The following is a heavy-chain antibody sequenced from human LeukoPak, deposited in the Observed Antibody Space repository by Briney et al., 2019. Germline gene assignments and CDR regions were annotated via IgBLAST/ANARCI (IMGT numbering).Heavy chain of an antibody. V-gene: IGHV3-48*03. Sequence: GGSLRLSCAASGFTFSDYEMNWVRQAPGKGLEWVSYISSSGNTIFYADSMKGRFTISRDDAENSLYLQMNSLRVEDTAVYYCGRVALDTSMIHHWGQGTLVTVSS. CDR3: GRVALDTSMIHH. D-gene: IGHD5-18*01. CDR1: GFTFSDYE. CDR2: ISSSGNTI. J-gene: IGHJ4*02.